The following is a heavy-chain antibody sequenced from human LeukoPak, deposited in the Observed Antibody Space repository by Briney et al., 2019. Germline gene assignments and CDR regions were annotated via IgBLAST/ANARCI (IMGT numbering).Heavy chain of an antibody. D-gene: IGHD3-10*01. CDR1: GFTFNNYG. J-gene: IGHJ4*02. CDR3: ARDHHATGSYFEY. Sequence: GGSLRLSCAASGFTFNNYGIHWVRQAPCKGLEWVAFIRHDGSNKYFVDSVRGRFTISRDNAKNTLSLQMNSLRVDDTAVYYCARDHHATGSYFEYWGQGILVTVSS. V-gene: IGHV3-30*02. CDR2: IRHDGSNK.